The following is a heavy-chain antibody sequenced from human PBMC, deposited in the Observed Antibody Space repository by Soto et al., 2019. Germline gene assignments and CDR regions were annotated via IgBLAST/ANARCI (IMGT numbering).Heavy chain of an antibody. V-gene: IGHV3-74*01. CDR3: ARDIWGGRDV. CDR1: GFTFSNYW. Sequence: VQLVESGGGLVQPGGSLRLSCAASGFTFSNYWMQWVRQTPGKGLVWVGRITNDGKSAYYADSVKGRFIISRDNAKNTPYVQMNGLRHDDTAVCYCARDIWGGRDVCGKATTVIVTS. J-gene: IGHJ6*04. D-gene: IGHD3-16*01. CDR2: ITNDGKSA.